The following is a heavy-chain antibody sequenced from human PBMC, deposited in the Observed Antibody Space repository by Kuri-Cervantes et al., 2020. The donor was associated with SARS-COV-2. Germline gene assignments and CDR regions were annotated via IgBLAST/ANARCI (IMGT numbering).Heavy chain of an antibody. Sequence: GPLRLPGAVSGYPISSGYYWGWIRQPPGKGLEWIGSIYHSGTTYYNPSLKSRVTLSVDTSKNHFSLRLSSLTAADAAVYYCATLPGRGDYYTSGTVSDNWGQGTLVTVSS. CDR1: GYPISSGYY. D-gene: IGHD3-10*01. CDR3: ATLPGRGDYYTSGTVSDN. J-gene: IGHJ4*02. CDR2: IYHSGTT. V-gene: IGHV4-38-2*01.